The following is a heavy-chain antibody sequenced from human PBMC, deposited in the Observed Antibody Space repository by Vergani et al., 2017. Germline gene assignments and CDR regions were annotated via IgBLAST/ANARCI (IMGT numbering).Heavy chain of an antibody. Sequence: EVQLVESGGGLVQPGRSLRLSCAASGFTFDDYAMHWVRQAPGKGLEWVSGISWNSGSIGYADSGKGRFTISRDNAQNSLYLQMNSLRAEDTAVYYCARVRVVRWYYYYMDVWGKGTTVTVSS. V-gene: IGHV3-9*01. CDR2: ISWNSGSI. J-gene: IGHJ6*03. CDR1: GFTFDDYA. D-gene: IGHD3-22*01. CDR3: ARVRVVRWYYYYMDV.